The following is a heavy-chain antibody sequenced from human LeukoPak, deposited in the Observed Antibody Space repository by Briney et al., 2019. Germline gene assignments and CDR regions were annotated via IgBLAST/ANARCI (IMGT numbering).Heavy chain of an antibody. CDR1: GFTFSSYG. Sequence: PGGSLRLSCAPSGFTFSSYGMHWVRQARGRGLEWAAVIWYDGSNKYYADSVKGRFTISRDNSKNTLYLQMNSLRAEDTAVYYCARDGDYRDGYFDAFDIWGQGTMVTVSS. V-gene: IGHV3-33*01. CDR2: IWYDGSNK. D-gene: IGHD5-24*01. J-gene: IGHJ3*02. CDR3: ARDGDYRDGYFDAFDI.